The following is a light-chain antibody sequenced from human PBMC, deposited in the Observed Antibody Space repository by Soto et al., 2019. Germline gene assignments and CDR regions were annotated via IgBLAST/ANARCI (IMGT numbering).Light chain of an antibody. J-gene: IGKJ1*01. V-gene: IGKV3-20*01. CDR2: DAS. CDR3: QQYGWSPRT. Sequence: EIVLTQSPGTLSLSPGERATLSCRASQSISSFYLAWYQQTPGQAPRLLIYDASSRAAGIPDRFSGGGSGTDFTLTISRLELEDFGVYYCQQYGWSPRTFGQGTKVDIK. CDR1: QSISSFY.